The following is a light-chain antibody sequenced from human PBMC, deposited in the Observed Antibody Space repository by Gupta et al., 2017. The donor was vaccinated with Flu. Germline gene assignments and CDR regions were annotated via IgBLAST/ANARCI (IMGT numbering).Light chain of an antibody. CDR1: SSNIGSNY. J-gene: IGLJ3*02. CDR2: RNN. CDR3: AAWDDSLSGPNWV. V-gene: IGLV1-47*01. Sequence: TISCSGSSSNIGSNYVYWYQQLPGTAPKLLIYRNNQRPSGVPDRFSGSKSGTSASLAISGLRSEDEADYYCAAWDDSLSGPNWVFGGGTKLTVL.